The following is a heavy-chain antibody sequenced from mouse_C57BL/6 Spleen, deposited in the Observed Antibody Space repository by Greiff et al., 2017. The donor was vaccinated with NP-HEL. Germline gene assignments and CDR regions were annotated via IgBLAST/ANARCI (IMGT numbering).Heavy chain of an antibody. CDR3: ARSSTMVTTDWYFDV. J-gene: IGHJ1*03. CDR2: INSDGGST. CDR1: EYEFPSHD. D-gene: IGHD2-2*01. Sequence: EVQRVESGGGLVQPGESLKLSCESNEYEFPSHDMSWVRKTPEKRLELVAAINSDGGSTYYPDTMERRFIISRDNTKKTLYLQMSSLRSEDTALYYCARSSTMVTTDWYFDVWGTGTTVTVSS. V-gene: IGHV5-2*01.